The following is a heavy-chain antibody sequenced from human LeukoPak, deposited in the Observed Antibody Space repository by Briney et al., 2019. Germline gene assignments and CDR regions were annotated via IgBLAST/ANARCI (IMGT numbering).Heavy chain of an antibody. CDR1: GGSFSGYY. CDR2: INHSGST. J-gene: IGHJ6*02. V-gene: IGHV4-34*01. Sequence: SETLSLTCAVYGGSFSGYYWSWIRQPPGKGLEWIGEINHSGSTNYNPSLKSRVTISVDTSKNQFSLKLSSVTAADTAVYYCARGRRRNYYYGTDVWGQGTTVTVSS. CDR3: ARGRRRNYYYGTDV.